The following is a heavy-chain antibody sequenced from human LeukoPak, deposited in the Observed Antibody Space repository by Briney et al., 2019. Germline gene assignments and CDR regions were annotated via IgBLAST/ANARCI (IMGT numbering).Heavy chain of an antibody. Sequence: PSETLSLTCTVSGGSISSSSYYWGWIRQPPGKGLEWIGSIYYSGSTYYNPSLKSRVTISVDTSKNQFSLKLSSVTAADTAVYYCAYDFWSGYPNWFDPWGQGTLVTVSS. D-gene: IGHD3-3*01. CDR1: GGSISSSSYY. CDR2: IYYSGST. CDR3: AYDFWSGYPNWFDP. J-gene: IGHJ5*02. V-gene: IGHV4-39*01.